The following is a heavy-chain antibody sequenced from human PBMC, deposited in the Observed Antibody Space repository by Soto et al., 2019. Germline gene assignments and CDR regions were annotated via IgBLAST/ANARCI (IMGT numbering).Heavy chain of an antibody. CDR3: AKGGWFPDS. V-gene: IGHV3-7*01. J-gene: IGHJ4*02. CDR2: IKQDGSEE. D-gene: IGHD6-19*01. Sequence: HPGGSLRLSCAASGFIFSTSWMSWVRQAPGRRLEWVAYIKQDGSEEHYVDSVKGRFTISRDNAKNSLYLQMNSLGVEDTAMYYCAKGGWFPDSWGQGTLVTVSS. CDR1: GFIFSTSW.